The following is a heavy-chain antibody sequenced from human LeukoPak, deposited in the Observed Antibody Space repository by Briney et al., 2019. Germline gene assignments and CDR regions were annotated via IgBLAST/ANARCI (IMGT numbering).Heavy chain of an antibody. CDR2: IYHSGST. J-gene: IGHJ4*02. D-gene: IGHD1-1*01. Sequence: SETLSLTCTVSGYSISSGHYWGWIRQPPGKGLEWIGSIYHSGSTYYNPSLKSRVTISVDTSKNQFSLKLSSVTAADTAVYYCARRVYRGTFDSWGQGTLVTVSS. CDR1: GYSISSGHY. CDR3: ARRVYRGTFDS. V-gene: IGHV4-38-2*02.